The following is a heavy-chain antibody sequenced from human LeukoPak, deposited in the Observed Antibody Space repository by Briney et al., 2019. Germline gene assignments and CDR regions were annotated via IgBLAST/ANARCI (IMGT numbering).Heavy chain of an antibody. Sequence: SETLSLTCTVSGGSISSYYWSWIRQPPGKGLEWIGYIYYSGSTNYNPSLKSRVTISVDTSKNQFSLKLSSVTAADTAVYYCARDQGVRGVIRSYYFYGIDVWGQGTTVTVSS. J-gene: IGHJ6*02. CDR1: GGSISSYY. D-gene: IGHD3-10*01. CDR2: IYYSGST. CDR3: ARDQGVRGVIRSYYFYGIDV. V-gene: IGHV4-59*01.